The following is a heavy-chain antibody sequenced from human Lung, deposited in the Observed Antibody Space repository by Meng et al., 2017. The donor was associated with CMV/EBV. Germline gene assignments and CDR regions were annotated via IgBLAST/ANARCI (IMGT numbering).Heavy chain of an antibody. D-gene: IGHD3-3*01. V-gene: IGHV3-30*02. CDR2: LASAGTGI. J-gene: IGHJ4*02. Sequence: GESLKISCAASGLTFTSYGMHWVRQAPGKGLEWVAFLASAGTGIYYADSVKGRFTISRDTSKSTLYLQMNSLRAEDTAIYYCAKGYYDFRGSLYTHTDIYXGQGXLVTSSS. CDR1: GLTFTSYG. CDR3: AKGYYDFRGSLYTHTDIY.